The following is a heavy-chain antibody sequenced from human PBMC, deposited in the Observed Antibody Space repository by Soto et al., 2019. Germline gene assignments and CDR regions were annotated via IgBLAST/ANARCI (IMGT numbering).Heavy chain of an antibody. CDR2: ISSSGGST. J-gene: IGHJ6*02. Sequence: GGSLRLSCAASGFTFSSYAMSWVRQAPGKGLEWVSGISSSGGSTYYADSVKGRFAISRDNSKNTLFLRMNRPRVEDTAVYYCMRPAPRGRHYFYFGMDVWGQGTTVTVSS. V-gene: IGHV3-23*01. CDR3: MRPAPRGRHYFYFGMDV. D-gene: IGHD3-10*01. CDR1: GFTFSSYA.